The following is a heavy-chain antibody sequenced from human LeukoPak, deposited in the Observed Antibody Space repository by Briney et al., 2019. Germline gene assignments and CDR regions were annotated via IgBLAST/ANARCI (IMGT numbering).Heavy chain of an antibody. J-gene: IGHJ4*02. D-gene: IGHD6-19*01. CDR1: GFTVSSNY. CDR3: ARDNGYSGGRSVDY. CDR2: IYSGGST. V-gene: IGHV3-66*01. Sequence: PGGSLRLSCAASGFTVSSNYMSWVRQAPGKGLEWVSVIYSGGSTYYADSVKGRFTISRDNSKNTLYLQMNSLRAEDTAVYYCARDNGYSGGRSVDYWGQGTLVTVSS.